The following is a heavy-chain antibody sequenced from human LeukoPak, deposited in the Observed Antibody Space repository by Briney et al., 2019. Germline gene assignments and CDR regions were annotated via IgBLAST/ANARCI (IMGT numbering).Heavy chain of an antibody. D-gene: IGHD3-10*01. J-gene: IGHJ4*02. Sequence: GASVKVSCKASGYTFTSYGISWVRQAPGQGREWMGWISAYNGNTNYAQKLQGRVTMTTDTSTSTAYMELRSLRSDDTAVYYCAREGSITMVRGVINYWGQGTLVTVSS. CDR3: AREGSITMVRGVINY. V-gene: IGHV1-18*01. CDR2: ISAYNGNT. CDR1: GYTFTSYG.